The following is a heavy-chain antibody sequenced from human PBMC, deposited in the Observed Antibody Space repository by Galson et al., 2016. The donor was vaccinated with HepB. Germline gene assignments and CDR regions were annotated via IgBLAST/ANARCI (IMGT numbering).Heavy chain of an antibody. V-gene: IGHV3-30*03. CDR3: ARDDFGDSIDY. CDR1: GFGFRSYG. J-gene: IGHJ4*02. Sequence: SLRLSCAASGFGFRSYGMHWVRQAPGKGLEWVAGISYDGTDTYYADSVKGRFTISRDNSKNTLYVQMNSLRAEDTAVYYCARDDFGDSIDYWGQGTLVTVSS. D-gene: IGHD4-17*01. CDR2: ISYDGTDT.